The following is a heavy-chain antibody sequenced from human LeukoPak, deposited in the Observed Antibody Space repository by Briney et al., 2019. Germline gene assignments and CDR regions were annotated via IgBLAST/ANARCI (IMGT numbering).Heavy chain of an antibody. CDR1: GFTVSSNY. CDR3: ARDFGSPLDY. Sequence: HPGGPLRLSCAASGFTVSSNYMSWVRQAPGKGLEWVSVISSGGSTYYADSVKGRFTISRDNSKNTLYLQMNSLRAEDTAVYYCARDFGSPLDYWGQGTLVTVSS. J-gene: IGHJ4*02. CDR2: ISSGGST. D-gene: IGHD1-14*01. V-gene: IGHV3-66*02.